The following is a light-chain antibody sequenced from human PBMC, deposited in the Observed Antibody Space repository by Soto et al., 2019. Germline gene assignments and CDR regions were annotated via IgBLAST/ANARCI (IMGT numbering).Light chain of an antibody. Sequence: VLTQSPGTLSLSPGERATLSCRASQSVSSSYLAWYQQKTGQAPRLLISGASSRATGIPDRFSGSGSETDFTLTISRLEPEDFAVYYCQQYGSSPWTFGQGTKVDIK. V-gene: IGKV3-20*01. J-gene: IGKJ1*01. CDR2: GAS. CDR1: QSVSSSY. CDR3: QQYGSSPWT.